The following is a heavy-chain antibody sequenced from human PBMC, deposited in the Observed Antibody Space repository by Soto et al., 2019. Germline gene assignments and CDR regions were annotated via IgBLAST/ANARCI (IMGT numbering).Heavy chain of an antibody. D-gene: IGHD3-22*01. Sequence: QVQLVEFGGGVVQPGRSLRRSCAASGFTFSSYVMHWVRQAPGKGLEWVAVISYDGSNKYYADSVKGRFTISRDNSKNTLYLQMNSLRAEDTAVYYCAKDLRMIVVVSPFDYWGQGTLVTVSS. CDR3: AKDLRMIVVVSPFDY. J-gene: IGHJ4*02. CDR2: ISYDGSNK. V-gene: IGHV3-30*18. CDR1: GFTFSSYV.